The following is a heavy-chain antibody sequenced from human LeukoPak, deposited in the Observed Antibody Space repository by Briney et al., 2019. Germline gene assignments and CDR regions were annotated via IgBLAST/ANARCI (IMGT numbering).Heavy chain of an antibody. CDR2: IYASGTT. J-gene: IGHJ4*02. V-gene: IGHV4-4*09. D-gene: IGHD3-10*01. Sequence: SETLSLTCTVSGFSFSSNCWSWIRQPPGKGLEWIGCIYASGTTNYNPSLKGRLNISVDTSNSQFTLTVRSVTAADSAVYYCGGRGFWGQGTLVTVSS. CDR3: GGRGF. CDR1: GFSFSSNC.